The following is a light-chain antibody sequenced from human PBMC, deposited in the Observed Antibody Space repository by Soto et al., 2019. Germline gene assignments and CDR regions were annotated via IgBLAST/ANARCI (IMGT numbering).Light chain of an antibody. CDR1: QTVGVR. CDR2: DAS. CDR3: QQYTDWPRT. Sequence: EIVLTQSPGTLSLSPGERATLSCRASQTVGVRLAWYQHKPGQAPRLIIYDASTRATGIPARFSGSGSGTEFTLTINSLQSDDFAIYYCQQYTDWPRTFGQGTKVDIK. V-gene: IGKV3-15*01. J-gene: IGKJ1*01.